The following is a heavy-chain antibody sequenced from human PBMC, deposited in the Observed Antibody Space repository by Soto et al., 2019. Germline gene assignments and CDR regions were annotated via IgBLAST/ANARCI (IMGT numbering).Heavy chain of an antibody. Sequence: QVQLQESGPGLVKPSDTLSLSCSVSGASISSGGFYWSWLRQFPGKGLEWIAYIYDNENIYYNPSLESPLTISVDTSSNQFSLTLTSVTGAHTAIYYCAISLIMTSGGNIVTDRLNWFDPWGEGTLVTVSS. V-gene: IGHV4-31*01. CDR2: IYDNENI. CDR3: AISLIMTSGGNIVTDRLNWFDP. CDR1: GASISSGGFY. D-gene: IGHD3-16*02. J-gene: IGHJ5*02.